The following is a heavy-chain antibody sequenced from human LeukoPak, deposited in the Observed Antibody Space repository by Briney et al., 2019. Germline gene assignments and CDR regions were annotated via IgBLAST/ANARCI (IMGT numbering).Heavy chain of an antibody. CDR2: ISRSKTYI. CDR1: GFAFSSYT. J-gene: IGHJ6*02. Sequence: AGGSLRLSCAASGFAFSSYTMNWVRQAPGKGLEWLSSISRSKTYIYYADSVKGRFTISRDNAKNSLYLQMNSLRAEDTAVYYCARESYYYDSPSYYGMDVWGQGTTVTVSS. D-gene: IGHD3-22*01. CDR3: ARESYYYDSPSYYGMDV. V-gene: IGHV3-21*01.